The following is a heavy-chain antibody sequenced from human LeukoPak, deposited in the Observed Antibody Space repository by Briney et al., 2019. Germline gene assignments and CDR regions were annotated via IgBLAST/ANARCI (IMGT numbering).Heavy chain of an antibody. CDR1: GYTFTSYY. CDR3: ARELYCGSTIFRNCIDP. V-gene: IGHV1-46*01. Sequence: ASVKVSCKASGYTFTSYYMHRVRQAPAQGLEWMGIINPSGGSTSYAQKFQGRVTMTRYTYTSTVYMELSSLRPEDTGVHDCARELYCGSTIFRNCIDPSGQGNLVTVSS. J-gene: IGHJ5*02. D-gene: IGHD2-2*01. CDR2: INPSGGST.